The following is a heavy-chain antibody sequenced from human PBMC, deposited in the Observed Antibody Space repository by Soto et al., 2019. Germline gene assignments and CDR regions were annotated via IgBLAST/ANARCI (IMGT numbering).Heavy chain of an antibody. J-gene: IGHJ4*02. V-gene: IGHV3-23*01. Sequence: EVQLLESGGGLVQPGGSLRLSCAASGFIFSSYAMSWVRQAPGKGLEWVSAISGSGGSTYYADSVKGRFTISRDNSKNTLYLQMNSLRAEDTAVYYCAKDDRASGSYYSPFDYWGQGTLVTVSS. CDR3: AKDDRASGSYYSPFDY. CDR2: ISGSGGST. D-gene: IGHD1-26*01. CDR1: GFIFSSYA.